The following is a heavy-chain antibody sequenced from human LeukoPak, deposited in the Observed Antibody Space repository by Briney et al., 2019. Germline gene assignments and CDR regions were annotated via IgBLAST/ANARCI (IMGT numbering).Heavy chain of an antibody. CDR3: ARGLFREVIVVATRLFDY. CDR1: GGSCSGYD. Sequence: SETLSLTCAVYGGSCSGYDWSWIRQPPGKGLEWIGEINHSGSTNYNPSLKSRVTISVDTSKNQFSLKLSSVTAADTAVYYCARGLFREVIVVATRLFDYWGQGTLVTVSS. J-gene: IGHJ4*02. CDR2: INHSGST. V-gene: IGHV4-34*01. D-gene: IGHD2-21*02.